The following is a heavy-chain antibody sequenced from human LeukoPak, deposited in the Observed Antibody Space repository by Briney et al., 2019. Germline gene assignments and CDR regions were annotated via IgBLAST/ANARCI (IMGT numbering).Heavy chain of an antibody. CDR2: IYYSGST. CDR3: ARLLRYYDSSGRSNYNWFDP. J-gene: IGHJ5*02. V-gene: IGHV4-59*08. CDR1: GGSISSYY. D-gene: IGHD3-22*01. Sequence: SETLSLTCTVSGGSISSYYWSWIRQPPGKGLEWIGYIYYSGSTNYNPSLKSRVTISVDTSKNQFSLKLSSVTAADTAVYYCARLLRYYDSSGRSNYNWFDPCGQGTLVTVSS.